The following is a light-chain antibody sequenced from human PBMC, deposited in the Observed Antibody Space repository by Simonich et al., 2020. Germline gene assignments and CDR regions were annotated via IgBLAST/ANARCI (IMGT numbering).Light chain of an antibody. CDR1: SSDVGGYNY. Sequence: QSALTQPRSVSGSPGQSVTISCTGTSSDVGGYNYVSWYQQHPGKAPKLMIYDFSKRPSGVSNRFSGSKSGNTASLTISGLQAEDEADYYCSSYTSSSTLGVFGGGTKLTVL. CDR2: DFS. J-gene: IGLJ2*01. V-gene: IGLV2-11*01. CDR3: SSYTSSSTLGV.